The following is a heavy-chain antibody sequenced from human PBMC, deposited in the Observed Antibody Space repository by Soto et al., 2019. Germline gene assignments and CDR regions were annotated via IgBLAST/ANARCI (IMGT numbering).Heavy chain of an antibody. CDR3: ARRRSTGPELDAFDI. J-gene: IGHJ3*02. V-gene: IGHV5-51*01. Sequence: PGESLKISCKGSGYSFTIYWIGWVRQMPGKGLEWMGIIYPGDSDTRYSPSFQGQVTISAGKSISTAYLQWSSLKASDTAMYYCARRRSTGPELDAFDIWGQGTMVTVSS. CDR2: IYPGDSDT. CDR1: GYSFTIYW. D-gene: IGHD6-13*01.